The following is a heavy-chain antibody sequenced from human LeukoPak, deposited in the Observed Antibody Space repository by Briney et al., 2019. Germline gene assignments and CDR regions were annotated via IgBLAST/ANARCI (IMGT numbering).Heavy chain of an antibody. CDR1: GFTFSSYA. J-gene: IGHJ4*02. Sequence: GGSLRLSCAASGFTFSSYAMSWVRQAPGKGLEWVSSISSSSSYIYYADSVMGRFTISRDNAKNSLYLQMNSLRAEDTAVYYCARVERLFDYWGQGTLVTVSS. CDR2: ISSSSSYI. CDR3: ARVERLFDY. V-gene: IGHV3-21*01.